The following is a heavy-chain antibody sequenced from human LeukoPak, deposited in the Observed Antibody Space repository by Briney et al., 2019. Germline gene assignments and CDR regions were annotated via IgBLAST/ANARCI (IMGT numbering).Heavy chain of an antibody. CDR1: GFSITTNY. V-gene: IGHV3-53*04. D-gene: IGHD6-19*01. J-gene: IGHJ4*02. CDR3: ARDRTSGWFVADY. Sequence: PGGSLRLSCAASGFSITTNYISWVRQAPGKGLEWISLIYRDGSTYYADSVKGRFTISRHNSKNTLYLQMSSLRVEDTAVYFCARDRTSGWFVADYWGQGTLVTVSS. CDR2: IYRDGST.